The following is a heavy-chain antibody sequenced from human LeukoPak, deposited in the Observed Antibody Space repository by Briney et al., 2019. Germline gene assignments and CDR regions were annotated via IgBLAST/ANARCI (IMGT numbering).Heavy chain of an antibody. V-gene: IGHV3-30*04. CDR2: ISYDGRNT. D-gene: IGHD3-22*01. CDR1: GFSFSSYN. CDR3: ASLGKYDSSGYFVFFDY. J-gene: IGHJ4*02. Sequence: GGSLRLSCEVSGFSFSSYNMHWVRQAPGKGLEWVAVISYDGRNTYFGDSVKGRFTISRDNPKNTLYLHMNSLSIEDTAVYYCASLGKYDSSGYFVFFDYWGQGTLVTVSS.